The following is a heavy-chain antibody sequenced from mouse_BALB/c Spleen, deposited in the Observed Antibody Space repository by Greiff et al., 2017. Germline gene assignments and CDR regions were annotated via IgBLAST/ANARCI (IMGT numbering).Heavy chain of an antibody. CDR1: GFTFNTYA. CDR3: VDGFAY. J-gene: IGHJ3*01. CDR2: IRSKSNNYAT. Sequence: VQLQQSGGGLVQPKGSLKLSCAASGFTFNTYAMNWVRQAPGKGLEWVARIRSKSNNYATYYADSVKDRFTISRDDSQSMLYLQMNNLKTEDTAMYYCVDGFAYWGQGTLVTVSA. V-gene: IGHV10-1*02.